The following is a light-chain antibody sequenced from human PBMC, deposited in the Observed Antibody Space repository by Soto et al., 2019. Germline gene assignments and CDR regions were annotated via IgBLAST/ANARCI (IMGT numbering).Light chain of an antibody. Sequence: EMVLTQSPGTLSLSPGERATLSCRASRSLTSSYLAWYQQKPGQAPRLLIYGASSRATGIPARFSGSGSGTDFTLTISRLETEAFAVYSCQQYETAPPSSTFGQGTKLEIK. CDR2: GAS. CDR3: QQYETAPPSST. CDR1: RSLTSSY. V-gene: IGKV3-20*01. J-gene: IGKJ2*01.